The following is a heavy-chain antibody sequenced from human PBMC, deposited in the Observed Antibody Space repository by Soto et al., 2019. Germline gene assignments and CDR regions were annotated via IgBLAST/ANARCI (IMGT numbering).Heavy chain of an antibody. V-gene: IGHV3-15*07. CDR2: IKSKTDGGTT. CDR3: TTGLTYYDFCSGYYWFDP. Sequence: EVQLVESGGGLVKPGGSLRLSCAASGFTFSNAWMNWVRQAPGKGLEWVGRIKSKTDGGTTDYAAPVKGRFTISRDDSKNTLYLQMNSLKTEDTAVYYCTTGLTYYDFCSGYYWFDPWGQGTLVTVSS. J-gene: IGHJ5*02. D-gene: IGHD3-3*01. CDR1: GFTFSNAW.